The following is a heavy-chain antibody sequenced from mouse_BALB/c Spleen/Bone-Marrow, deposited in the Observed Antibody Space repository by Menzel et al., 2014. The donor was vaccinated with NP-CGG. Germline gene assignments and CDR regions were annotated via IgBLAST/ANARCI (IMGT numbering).Heavy chain of an antibody. CDR3: TGGRYFDY. CDR1: GFTFSYYW. D-gene: IGHD3-3*01. CDR2: IRLKSYNYAT. V-gene: IGHV6-6*02. Sequence: EVKLQESGGGLVQPGGSMKLSCVASGFTFSYYWMNWVRQSPEKELEWVAEIRLKSYNYATHYAESVKGRFTISRDDSKSSVYLQMNNLTTEDTGIYYCTGGRYFDYWGQGTTLTVSS. J-gene: IGHJ2*01.